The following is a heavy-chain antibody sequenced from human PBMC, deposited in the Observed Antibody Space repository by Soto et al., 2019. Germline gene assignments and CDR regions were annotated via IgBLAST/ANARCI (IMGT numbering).Heavy chain of an antibody. CDR3: ARLPGALVAVLYIYPMDGREAMSDVDV. Sequence: QMQLVESGGGVVQPGESLRLSCAASGFTFNYYPMHWVRQTPGKGLEWVAVISFDGSKKFYADSVKGRFTVSRDNSKNMLSLLLNCLRPEDAAVSYCARLPGALVAVLYIYPMDGREAMSDVDVWGQGTTVSVSS. J-gene: IGHJ6*02. V-gene: IGHV3-30-3*01. D-gene: IGHD6-19*01. CDR1: GFTFNYYP. CDR2: ISFDGSKK.